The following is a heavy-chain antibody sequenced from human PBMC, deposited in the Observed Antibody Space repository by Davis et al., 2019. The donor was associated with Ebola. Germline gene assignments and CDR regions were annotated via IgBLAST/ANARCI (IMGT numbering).Heavy chain of an antibody. Sequence: HSQTLSLTCAISVDSVSTGGWNWIRQSPSRGVEWLGRTYYNSKWFHDYAVSVKSRITINHDTSKNQFSLQLNSVTPEDTALYYCARGWLREGMDVWGEGTTVTVSS. V-gene: IGHV6-1*01. J-gene: IGHJ6*04. CDR3: ARGWLREGMDV. D-gene: IGHD5-18*01. CDR1: VDSVSTGG. CDR2: TYYNSKWFH.